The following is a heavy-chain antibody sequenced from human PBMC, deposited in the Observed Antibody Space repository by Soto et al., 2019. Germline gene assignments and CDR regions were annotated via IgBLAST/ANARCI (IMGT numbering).Heavy chain of an antibody. D-gene: IGHD3-16*01. CDR1: GGSIISGGYY. CDR2: IYYSGST. Sequence: SETLSLTCTVSGGSIISGGYYFICIRQHPGKGLEWIGYIYYSGSTYYNPSLKSRVTISVDTSKNQFSLKLSSVTAADTAVYYCATGGFVPRMDVWGQGTTVTVSS. CDR3: ATGGFVPRMDV. J-gene: IGHJ6*02. V-gene: IGHV4-31*03.